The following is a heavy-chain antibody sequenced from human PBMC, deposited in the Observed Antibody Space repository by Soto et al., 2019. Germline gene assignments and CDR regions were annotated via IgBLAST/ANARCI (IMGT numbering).Heavy chain of an antibody. D-gene: IGHD3-22*01. CDR3: ARGLSGYYDSSGYYADYWYFDL. CDR2: IIPIFGTA. Sequence: ASVKVSCKASGGTFSSYAISWVRQAPGQGLEWMGGIIPIFGTANYAQKFQGRVTITTDTSTSTAYMELRSLRSDDTAVYYCARGLSGYYDSSGYYADYWYFDLWGRGTLVTVSS. J-gene: IGHJ2*01. V-gene: IGHV1-69*05. CDR1: GGTFSSYA.